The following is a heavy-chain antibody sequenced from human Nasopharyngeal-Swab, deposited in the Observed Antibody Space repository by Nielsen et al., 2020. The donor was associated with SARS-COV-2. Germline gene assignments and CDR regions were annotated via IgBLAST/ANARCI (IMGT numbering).Heavy chain of an antibody. CDR2: INAGNGNT. Sequence: WVRHAPEQRVGWLGWINAGNGNTKYSQKFQGRVTITRDTSASTAYMELSSLRSEDTAVYYCARGPPPTNYYDSSGYYYRYGMDVWGQGTTVTVSS. V-gene: IGHV1-3*01. J-gene: IGHJ6*02. CDR3: ARGPPPTNYYDSSGYYYRYGMDV. D-gene: IGHD3-22*01.